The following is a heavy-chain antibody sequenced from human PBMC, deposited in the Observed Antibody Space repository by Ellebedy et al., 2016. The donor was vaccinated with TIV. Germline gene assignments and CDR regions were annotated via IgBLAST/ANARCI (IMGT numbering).Heavy chain of an antibody. D-gene: IGHD1-7*01. V-gene: IGHV3-30*18. CDR2: MSFDGINK. CDR3: AKAGTQGASDY. J-gene: IGHJ4*02. Sequence: GESLKTSCTASGFPFTNYGMHWVRPAPGKGLEWVAFMSFDGINKYYADSVRGRFTISRDLSNNTLYLQMNSLRAEDTALYYCAKAGTQGASDYWGQGTLVTVSS. CDR1: GFPFTNYG.